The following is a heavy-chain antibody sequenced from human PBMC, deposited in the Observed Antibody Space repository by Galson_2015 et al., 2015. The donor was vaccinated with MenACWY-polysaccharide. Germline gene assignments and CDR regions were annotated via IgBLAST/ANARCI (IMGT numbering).Heavy chain of an antibody. J-gene: IGHJ4*02. V-gene: IGHV1-3*01. CDR1: GYTFTSFA. Sequence: SVKVSCKASGYTFTSFAMHWLRQAPGQGPEWMGWIHVGNGDTKVSQKFQGRLTIAREPSATTAYMDLTSLTSEDTATYYCARGSYTNPWFRGRFDSWGQGTLITVSS. D-gene: IGHD3-16*01. CDR2: IHVGNGDT. CDR3: ARGSYTNPWFRGRFDS.